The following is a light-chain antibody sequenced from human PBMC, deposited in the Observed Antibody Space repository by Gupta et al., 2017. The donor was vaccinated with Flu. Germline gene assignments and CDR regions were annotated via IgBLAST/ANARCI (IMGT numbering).Light chain of an antibody. CDR1: TANIGSNY. J-gene: IGLJ3*02. Sequence: QSVLTHPPSASGTPGQRVTISCSGSTANIGSNYVFWYQQLPGTAPKLLIYRNEQRPSGVPTRFSGSTSGTSASLALXGXRSEEEXDYDWATWDDRLRDWVFGGGTKLTVL. V-gene: IGLV1-47*01. CDR2: RNE. CDR3: ATWDDRLRDWV.